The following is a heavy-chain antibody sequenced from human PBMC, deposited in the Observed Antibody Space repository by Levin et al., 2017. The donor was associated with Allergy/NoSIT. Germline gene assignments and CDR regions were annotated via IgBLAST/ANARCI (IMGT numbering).Heavy chain of an antibody. Sequence: QAGGSLRLSCAASGFTFNKYWMNWVRQGPGKGLEWVANIKQDGSQTFYVDSVKGRFTISRDNAQNSVYLQMNSLRDEDTAFYYCASYNHDSASYGWSWGQGTLVTVSS. J-gene: IGHJ4*02. V-gene: IGHV3-7*02. CDR3: ASYNHDSASYGWS. CDR1: GFTFNKYW. D-gene: IGHD3-10*01. CDR2: IKQDGSQT.